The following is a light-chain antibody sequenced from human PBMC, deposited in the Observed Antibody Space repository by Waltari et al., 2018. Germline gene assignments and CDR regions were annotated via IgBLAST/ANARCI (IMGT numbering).Light chain of an antibody. CDR3: MILHNNAVV. CDR1: SGLNVATYK. J-gene: IGLJ2*01. Sequence: QAVLTQPASLPAPPGASASLPCPLRSGLNVATYKLYCYHQSPGSPPQFLLKYRSASITQQGSVVPSRFSGSRDTSANAGILLISGAQSEEEADYYCMILHNNAVVFGGGTKLTVL. CDR2: YRSASIT. V-gene: IGLV5-45*01.